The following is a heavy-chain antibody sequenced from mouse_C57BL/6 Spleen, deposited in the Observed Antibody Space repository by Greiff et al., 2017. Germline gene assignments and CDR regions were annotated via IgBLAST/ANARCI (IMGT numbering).Heavy chain of an antibody. J-gene: IGHJ3*01. CDR3: ARFYYDYDGFAY. CDR2: INPSSGYT. V-gene: IGHV1-7*01. Sequence: VQLKESGAELAKPGASVKLSCKASGYTFTSYWMHWVKQRPGQGLEWIGYINPSSGYTKYNQKFKDKATLTADKSSITAYMQLSSLTYEDSAVYYCARFYYDYDGFAYWGQGTLVTVSA. D-gene: IGHD2-4*01. CDR1: GYTFTSYW.